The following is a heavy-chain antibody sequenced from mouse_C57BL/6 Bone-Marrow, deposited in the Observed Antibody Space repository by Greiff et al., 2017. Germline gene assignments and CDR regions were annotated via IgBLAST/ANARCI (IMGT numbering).Heavy chain of an antibody. D-gene: IGHD3-3*01. J-gene: IGHJ2*01. Sequence: QVQLQQPGAELVKPGASVKMSCKASGYTFTSYWITWVKQRPGQGLEWIGDIYPTSGRTNYNEKFKSKDRLTVDTSSNTAYMQLSSLTSEDCAVFDGARSCPRGRSFDYWGQCTTLTVSS. CDR1: GYTFTSYW. V-gene: IGHV1-55*01. CDR2: IYPTSGRT. CDR3: ARSCPRGRSFDY.